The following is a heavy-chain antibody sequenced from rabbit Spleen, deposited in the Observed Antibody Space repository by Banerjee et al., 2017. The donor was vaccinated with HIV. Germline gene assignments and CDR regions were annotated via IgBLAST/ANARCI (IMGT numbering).Heavy chain of an antibody. CDR1: GFSFSSSYY. V-gene: IGHV1S45*01. CDR2: IDTSSGST. CDR3: ARDGYSRGWGIGWNFNL. J-gene: IGHJ4*01. Sequence: QEQLVESGGGLVQPEGSLTLTCTASGFSFSSSYYMCWVRQAPGKGLEWIGCIDTSSGSTYYASWAKGRFTISKTSSTTVTLQMTSLTAADTAAYFCARDGYSRGWGIGWNFNLWGPGTLVTVS. D-gene: IGHD4-1*01.